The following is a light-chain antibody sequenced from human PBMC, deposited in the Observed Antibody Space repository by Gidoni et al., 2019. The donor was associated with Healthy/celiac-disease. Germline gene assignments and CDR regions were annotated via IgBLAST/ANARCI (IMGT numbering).Light chain of an antibody. Sequence: DIVMTQSSDSLAVSLGERATINCKYSQSVLYSSKNKNYLAWYQQKPGQPPKILIYWASTRETVFPDRFSGSGSGTDFTLTISSLQAEDGAVYYCQQYYSTPPYTFGQGTKLEIK. V-gene: IGKV4-1*01. J-gene: IGKJ2*01. CDR1: QSVLYSSKNKNY. CDR2: WAS. CDR3: QQYYSTPPYT.